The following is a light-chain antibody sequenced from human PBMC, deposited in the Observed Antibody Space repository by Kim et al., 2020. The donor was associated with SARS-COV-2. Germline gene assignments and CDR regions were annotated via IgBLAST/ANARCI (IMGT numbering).Light chain of an antibody. J-gene: IGLJ1*01. CDR3: AAWAVSLSTYV. CDR2: SND. Sequence: GHRVTISCSGSGSNFGVYVVNWYRQLPGTAPKLLIYSNDQRPSGVPDRFSGSKSGTSASLAISGLQSEDEADYYCAAWAVSLSTYVFGTGTKVTVL. CDR1: GSNFGVYV. V-gene: IGLV1-44*01.